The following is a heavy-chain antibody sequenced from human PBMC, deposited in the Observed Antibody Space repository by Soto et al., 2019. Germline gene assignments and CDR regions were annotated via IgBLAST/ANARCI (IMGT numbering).Heavy chain of an antibody. CDR2: VSWNSGNI. CDR3: AKCPGYASGLRYFDL. Sequence: EVQLVESGGGLVQPGRSLRLSCGASGFNFNNYAMHWVRQAPGKGLEWVSGVSWNSGNIDYVDSVKGRFTISRDNAKNSLHLQMSSLGAEDTALYYCAKCPGYASGLRYFDLWGRGTLVTVSP. J-gene: IGHJ2*01. CDR1: GFNFNNYA. D-gene: IGHD6-19*01. V-gene: IGHV3-9*01.